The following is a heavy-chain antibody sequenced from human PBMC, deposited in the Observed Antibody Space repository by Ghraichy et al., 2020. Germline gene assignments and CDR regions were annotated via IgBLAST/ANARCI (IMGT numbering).Heavy chain of an antibody. J-gene: IGHJ6*02. V-gene: IGHV4-34*01. Sequence: SETLSLTCAVYGGSFSGYYWSWIRQPPGKGLEWIGEINHSGSTNYNPSLKSRVTISVDTSKNQFSLKLSSVTAADTAVYYCARVRATTKKYYYYYGMDVWGQGTTVTVSS. CDR2: INHSGST. CDR3: ARVRATTKKYYYYYGMDV. CDR1: GGSFSGYY. D-gene: IGHD1-26*01.